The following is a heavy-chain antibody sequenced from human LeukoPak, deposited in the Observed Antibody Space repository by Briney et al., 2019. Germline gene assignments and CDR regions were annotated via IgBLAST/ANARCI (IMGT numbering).Heavy chain of an antibody. V-gene: IGHV4-39*01. CDR2: IYYSGST. Sequence: GSLRLSCAASEFTFSSYSMNWVRQPPGKGLEWIGSIYYSGSTYYNPSLKSRVTISVDTSKNQFSLKLSSVTAADTAVYYCARLLGYDILTTHWFDPWGQGTLVTVSS. CDR3: ARLLGYDILTTHWFDP. J-gene: IGHJ5*02. CDR1: EFTFSSYSMN. D-gene: IGHD3-9*01.